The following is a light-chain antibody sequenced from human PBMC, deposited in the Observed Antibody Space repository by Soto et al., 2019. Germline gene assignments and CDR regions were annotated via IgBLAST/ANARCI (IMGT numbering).Light chain of an antibody. Sequence: QSVLTQPASVSGSPGQSITISCTGTSSDIVAYNFVSWYQQHPGKAPKLMLYDANIRPSGVSNRFSGSKSGNTASLTISGLQAEDEADYYCTSWTTSTTMIFGGGTKLTVL. CDR1: SSDIVAYNF. J-gene: IGLJ2*01. V-gene: IGLV2-14*03. CDR3: TSWTTSTTMI. CDR2: DAN.